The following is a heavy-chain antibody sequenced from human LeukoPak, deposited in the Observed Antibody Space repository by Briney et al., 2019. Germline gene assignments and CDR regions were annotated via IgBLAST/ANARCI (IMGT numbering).Heavy chain of an antibody. CDR2: IKQDGSEK. CDR1: GFTFSSYW. V-gene: IGHV3-7*01. CDR3: ARDLGGYGDYSDY. D-gene: IGHD4-17*01. Sequence: PGGSLRLSCAASGFTFSSYWMSWVRRAPGKGLEWVANIKQDGSEKYYVDSVKGRFTISRDNAKNSLYLQMNSLRAEDTAVYYCARDLGGYGDYSDYWGQGTLVTVSS. J-gene: IGHJ4*02.